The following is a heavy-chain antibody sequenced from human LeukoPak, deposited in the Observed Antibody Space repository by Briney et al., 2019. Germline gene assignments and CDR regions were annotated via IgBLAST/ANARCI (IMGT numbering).Heavy chain of an antibody. CDR3: ARERSGSEIFARSFDI. J-gene: IGHJ3*02. V-gene: IGHV4-34*01. CDR2: INHSEST. D-gene: IGHD3-3*01. Sequence: SETLSLTCAVYGGSFSGYYWSWIRQPPGKGLEWIGEINHSESTNYNPSLKSRITISVDMSKNQFSLKLSSVTAADTAVYYCARERSGSEIFARSFDIWGQGTMVTVSS. CDR1: GGSFSGYY.